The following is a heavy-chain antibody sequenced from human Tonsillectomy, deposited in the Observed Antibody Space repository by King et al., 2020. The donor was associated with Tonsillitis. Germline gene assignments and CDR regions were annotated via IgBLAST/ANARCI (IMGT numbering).Heavy chain of an antibody. CDR2: IITIFGTA. CDR3: AREVSLTPRCMDV. J-gene: IGHJ6*02. V-gene: IGHV1-69*01. CDR1: GGTFSSYA. Sequence: QLVQSGAEVKKPGSSVKVSCKASGGTFSSYAISWVRQAPGQGLEWMGGIITIFGTANDAQKFQDRVTITADESTRTAYMELSSVRSEDTVVYYCAREVSLTPRCMDVWGQGTAVTVSS. D-gene: IGHD3-9*01.